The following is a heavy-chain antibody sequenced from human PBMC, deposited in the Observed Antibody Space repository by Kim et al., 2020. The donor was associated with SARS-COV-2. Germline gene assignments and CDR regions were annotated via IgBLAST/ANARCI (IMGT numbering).Heavy chain of an antibody. Sequence: TNYNPALRSRVTITVDTSKNQFSLRLSSVTAADTAVYYCASLNSGSYWFDYWGQGTLVTVSS. CDR3: ASLNSGSYWFDY. D-gene: IGHD1-26*01. J-gene: IGHJ4*02. CDR2: T. V-gene: IGHV4-59*01.